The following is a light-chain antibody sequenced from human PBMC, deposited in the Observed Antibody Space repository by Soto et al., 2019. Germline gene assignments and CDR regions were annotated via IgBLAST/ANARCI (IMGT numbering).Light chain of an antibody. Sequence: QLVLTQPPSVSGAPGQRVTISCTGSSSNIGAGYDVHWYQQLPGTAPKLLIYVNINRPSGVPDRFSGSKSGTSASLAITGLQAEDEADYYCQSYDSSLSGSVFGGGTKVTVL. V-gene: IGLV1-40*01. CDR1: SSNIGAGYD. J-gene: IGLJ2*01. CDR3: QSYDSSLSGSV. CDR2: VNI.